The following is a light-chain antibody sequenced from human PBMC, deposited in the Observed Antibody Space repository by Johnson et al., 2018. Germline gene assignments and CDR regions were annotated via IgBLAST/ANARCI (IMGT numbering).Light chain of an antibody. CDR1: SSNIGNNY. CDR2: ENN. CDR3: GTWDSSLSAGNV. V-gene: IGLV1-51*02. Sequence: QSVLTQPPSVSAAPGQKVTISCSGSSSNIGNNYVSWYQQLPGTAPKLLIYENNKRPSGIPDRFSGSKSGTSATLGITGLPTGAEADYYCGTWDSSLSAGNVVGTGTKVTVL. J-gene: IGLJ1*01.